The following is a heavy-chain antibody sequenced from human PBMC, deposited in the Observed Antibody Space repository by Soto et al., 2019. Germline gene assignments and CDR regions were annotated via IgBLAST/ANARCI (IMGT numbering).Heavy chain of an antibody. CDR2: IWYDGSNK. Sequence: QVQLVESGGGVVQPGRSLRLSCAASGFTFSSYGMHWVRQAPGKGLEWVAVIWYDGSNKYYADSVKGRFTISRDNSKNTLYLQMNSLRAEDTAVDYCASLSIAVAEGAFDIWGQGTMVTVSS. CDR1: GFTFSSYG. J-gene: IGHJ3*02. D-gene: IGHD6-19*01. CDR3: ASLSIAVAEGAFDI. V-gene: IGHV3-33*01.